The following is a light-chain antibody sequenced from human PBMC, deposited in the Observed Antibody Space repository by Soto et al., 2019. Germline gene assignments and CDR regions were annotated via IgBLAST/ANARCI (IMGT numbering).Light chain of an antibody. CDR1: SSNIGAGYD. V-gene: IGLV1-40*01. Sequence: QSVLTPPPSLSGAPGQRVTISCTGSSSNIGAGYDAHWYQQLPGTAPKLLIYGNSNRPSGVPDRFSGSKSGTSASLAITGLQAEDEADYYCQSYDSSLSGYVFGTGTKVTVL. J-gene: IGLJ1*01. CDR3: QSYDSSLSGYV. CDR2: GNS.